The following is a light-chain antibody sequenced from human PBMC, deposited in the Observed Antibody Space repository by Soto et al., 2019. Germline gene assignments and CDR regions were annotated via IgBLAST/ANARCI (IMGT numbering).Light chain of an antibody. J-gene: IGKJ4*01. CDR3: QQFQNLPPLT. Sequence: DIQMTQSPSSLSASVGDRVTITCQASHDISKRLNWYQHKPGKAPKLLIFEASNLETGVPSRFSGSGFGTDFALTISSLQPGDVATYYCQQFQNLPPLTFGGGTKVEI. CDR2: EAS. CDR1: HDISKR. V-gene: IGKV1-33*01.